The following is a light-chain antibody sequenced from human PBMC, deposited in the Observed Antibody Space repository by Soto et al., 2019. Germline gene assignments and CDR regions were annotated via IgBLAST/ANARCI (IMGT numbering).Light chain of an antibody. CDR1: ESIDRW. CDR3: QQYNSHSRT. J-gene: IGKJ2*01. Sequence: DIQMTQSPSTLSASVGDRVTVTCRGTESIDRWLAWYQQKPGGVPKLLIYDASTLESGVPSRFSGSGSGTEFTLTISSLQPDDFATYYCQQYNSHSRTFGQGTRLEIK. CDR2: DAS. V-gene: IGKV1-5*01.